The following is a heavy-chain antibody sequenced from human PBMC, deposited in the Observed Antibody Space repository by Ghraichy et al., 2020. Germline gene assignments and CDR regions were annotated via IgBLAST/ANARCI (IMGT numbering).Heavy chain of an antibody. J-gene: IGHJ4*02. CDR3: TRDRDLLPVDY. CDR1: GFTFGDYA. Sequence: GGSLRLSCTASGFTFGDYAMSWFRQAPGKGLEWVGFIRSKAYGGTTEYAASVKGRFTISRDDSKSIAYLQMNSLKTEDTAVYYCTRDRDLLPVDYWGQGTLVTVSS. CDR2: IRSKAYGGTT. V-gene: IGHV3-49*03. D-gene: IGHD2-2*01.